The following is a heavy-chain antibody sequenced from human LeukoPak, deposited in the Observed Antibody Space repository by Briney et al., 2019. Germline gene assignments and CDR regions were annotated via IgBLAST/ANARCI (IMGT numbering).Heavy chain of an antibody. V-gene: IGHV4-30-4*08. CDR1: GGSISSVDYY. CDR2: MYYRGST. J-gene: IGHJ5*02. CDR3: ARTPTHDFWSRPGGFDP. Sequence: SQTLSLTCTVSGGSISSVDYYWSWTRQPPGKGLEWTGYMYYRGSTHNNPPLKSRVTISVDTSKNQYCLKLSSMTAADTAVYCCARTPTHDFWSRPGGFDPWGQGTLVTVSS. D-gene: IGHD3-3*01.